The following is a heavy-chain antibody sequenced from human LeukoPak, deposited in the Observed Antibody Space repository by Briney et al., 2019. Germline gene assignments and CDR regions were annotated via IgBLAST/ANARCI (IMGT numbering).Heavy chain of an antibody. D-gene: IGHD3-22*01. CDR1: GFTFGDYA. J-gene: IGHJ3*02. Sequence: PGRSLRLSCTASGFTFGDYAMSWFRQAPGKGLEWVGFIRSKAYGGTTEYAASVKGRFTISRDDSKSIAYLQMDSLKNEDTAVXXXXXXXXXXXXXXYSAPLIWGQGTMVTVSS. V-gene: IGHV3-49*03. CDR2: IRSKAYGGTT. CDR3: XXXXXXXXXXXYSAPLI.